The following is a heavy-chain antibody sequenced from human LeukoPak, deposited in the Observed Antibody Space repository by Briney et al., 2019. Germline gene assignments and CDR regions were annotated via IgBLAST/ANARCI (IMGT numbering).Heavy chain of an antibody. J-gene: IGHJ3*02. D-gene: IGHD1-26*01. CDR3: VRESRFVGTADAFDI. V-gene: IGHV3-72*01. CDR2: IKNKANSYTT. Sequence: GGSLRLSCAASGFPFSDHYLDWVRQAPGKGLEWLGRIKNKANSYTTYYAASVKGRFTISRDDSKNSLYLQMSSLKTEDTAVYYCVRESRFVGTADAFDIWGRGTMVTVSS. CDR1: GFPFSDHY.